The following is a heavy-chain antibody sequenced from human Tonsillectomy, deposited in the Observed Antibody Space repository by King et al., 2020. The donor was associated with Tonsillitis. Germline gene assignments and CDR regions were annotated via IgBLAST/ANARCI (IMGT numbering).Heavy chain of an antibody. CDR2: INPNSGGT. Sequence: VQLVESGAEVKKPGASVKVSCKASGYTFTGYYMHWVRQAPGQGLEWMGWINPNSGGTNYAQKFQGRVTMTRDTPISTAYMELSRLRSDDTAVYYCATSPREDNGGFYYDGMDVWGQGTTVTVSS. CDR1: GYTFTGYY. J-gene: IGHJ6*02. V-gene: IGHV1-2*02. CDR3: ATSPREDNGGFYYDGMDV. D-gene: IGHD2-15*01.